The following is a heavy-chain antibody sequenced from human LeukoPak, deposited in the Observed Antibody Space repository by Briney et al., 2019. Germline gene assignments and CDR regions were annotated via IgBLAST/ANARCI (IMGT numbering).Heavy chain of an antibody. V-gene: IGHV1-46*01. CDR1: GYSFTDYN. D-gene: IGHD1-7*01. J-gene: IGHJ6*03. CDR3: AREGWAGTTNTAYYMDV. Sequence: ASVKVSCKTSGYSFTDYNLHWVRQAPGQRLEWMGIIKPSGGDTNYAQKFQGRVTMTRDMSTSTVYMELSSLRSEDTAVYYCAREGWAGTTNTAYYMDVWGKGTTVTVSS. CDR2: IKPSGGDT.